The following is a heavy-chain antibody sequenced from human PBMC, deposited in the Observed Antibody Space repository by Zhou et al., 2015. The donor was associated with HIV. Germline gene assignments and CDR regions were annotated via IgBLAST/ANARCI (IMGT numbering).Heavy chain of an antibody. Sequence: QVQLVQSGAEVKKPGSSVKVSCRATGGTFSGSDISWVRQAPGQGLEWMGSITPMFETKTYAEKFRARLTITVDKSTSAAYMELSGLTSEDAAVYFCARSSVNHDYAFDLWGQGTKVIVSS. CDR1: GGTFSGSD. D-gene: IGHD3-22*01. CDR3: ARSSVNHDYAFDL. CDR2: ITPMFETK. J-gene: IGHJ3*01. V-gene: IGHV1-69*06.